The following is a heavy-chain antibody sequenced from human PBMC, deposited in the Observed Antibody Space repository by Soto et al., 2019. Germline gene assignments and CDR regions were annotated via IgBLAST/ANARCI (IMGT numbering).Heavy chain of an antibody. Sequence: QVQLVESGGGVVQPGRSLRLSCAASGLTFIRYAMHWVRQAPGKGLEWVAVISYDGDDTYYADSVKGRFTISRDNSKNTLYRQMSSLSAEDTGVYYCARDGYDSGSYYLDQWGQGTLVTVSS. J-gene: IGHJ4*02. D-gene: IGHD3-10*01. CDR3: ARDGYDSGSYYLDQ. CDR1: GLTFIRYA. V-gene: IGHV3-30-3*01. CDR2: ISYDGDDT.